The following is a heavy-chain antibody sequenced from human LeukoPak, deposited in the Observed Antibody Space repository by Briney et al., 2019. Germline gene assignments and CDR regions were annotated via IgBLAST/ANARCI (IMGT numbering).Heavy chain of an antibody. V-gene: IGHV3-21*01. CDR1: GFTFSSYS. Sequence: GGSLRLSCAASGFTFSSYSMNWVRQAPGKGLEWVSSISSSSSYIYYADSVKGRFTISRDNAKNSLYLQMNSLRAEDTAVYYCARDDSSGYYGLPLDYWGQGTLVTVSS. J-gene: IGHJ4*02. CDR3: ARDDSSGYYGLPLDY. CDR2: ISSSSSYI. D-gene: IGHD3-22*01.